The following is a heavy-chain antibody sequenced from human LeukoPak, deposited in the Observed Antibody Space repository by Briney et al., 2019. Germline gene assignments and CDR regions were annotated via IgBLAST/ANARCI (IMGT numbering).Heavy chain of an antibody. CDR3: ARASSRIAVAGNPDY. V-gene: IGHV1-46*01. CDR2: INPSGGST. Sequence: GASVKVSCKASGYTFTSYYMHWVRQAPGQGLEWMGIINPSGGSTSYAQKFQGRVTMTRDMSTSTVYMELSSLRSEDTAVYYCARASSRIAVAGNPDYWGQGTLVTVPS. J-gene: IGHJ4*02. D-gene: IGHD6-19*01. CDR1: GYTFTSYY.